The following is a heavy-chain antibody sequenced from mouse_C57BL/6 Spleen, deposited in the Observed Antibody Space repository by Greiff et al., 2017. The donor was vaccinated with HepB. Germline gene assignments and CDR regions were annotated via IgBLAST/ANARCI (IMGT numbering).Heavy chain of an antibody. J-gene: IGHJ2*01. CDR1: GYTFTSYW. Sequence: VQLQQPGAELVRPGSSVKLSCKASGYTFTSYWMHWVKQRPIQGLEWIGNIDPSDSETHYNQKFKDKATLTVDKSSSTAYMQLSSLTSEDAAVYYSARERYLDYWGQGTTLTVSS. CDR3: ARERYLDY. CDR2: IDPSDSET. V-gene: IGHV1-52*01.